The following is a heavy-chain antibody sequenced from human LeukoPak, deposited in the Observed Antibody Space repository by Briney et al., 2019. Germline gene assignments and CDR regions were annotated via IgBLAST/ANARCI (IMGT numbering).Heavy chain of an antibody. Sequence: ASVKVSCKASGYTFTSYGISWVRQAPGQGLEWMGWISAYNGNTNYAQKLQGRVTVTTDTSTSTAHMELRSLRSDDTAVYYCARDRMGEWELDAGVRFDPWGQGTLVTVSS. CDR3: ARDRMGEWELDAGVRFDP. J-gene: IGHJ5*02. V-gene: IGHV1-18*01. D-gene: IGHD1-26*01. CDR1: GYTFTSYG. CDR2: ISAYNGNT.